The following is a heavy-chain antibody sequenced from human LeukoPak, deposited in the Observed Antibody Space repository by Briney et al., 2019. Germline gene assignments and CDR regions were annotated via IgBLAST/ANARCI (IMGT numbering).Heavy chain of an antibody. D-gene: IGHD3-10*01. Sequence: PWASVKVSCKASGYTFTSYGISWVRQAPGQGLEWVGSISTKNGYTKLAQKFQGRVAMTKDTSANTIYMDLKSLTFDDTAVYYCAREKLWFGEFPFDNWGQGTLVSVSS. V-gene: IGHV1-18*01. CDR1: GYTFTSYG. J-gene: IGHJ4*02. CDR2: ISTKNGYT. CDR3: AREKLWFGEFPFDN.